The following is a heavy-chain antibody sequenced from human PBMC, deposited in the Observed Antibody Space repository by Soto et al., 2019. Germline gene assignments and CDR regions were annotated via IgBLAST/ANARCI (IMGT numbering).Heavy chain of an antibody. CDR2: IIPMFDST. Sequence: SVKVSCKAFGGTFSRYSICWARQAPGQGLEWMGGIIPMFDSTNYAQKFQGRVTITADESTSTAFMELSSLRSEDTAVYYCARRVVVTSVRDIAYYYYGLDVWGQGTTVTVSS. CDR3: ARRVVVTSVRDIAYYYYGLDV. J-gene: IGHJ6*02. D-gene: IGHD2-21*02. CDR1: GGTFSRYS. V-gene: IGHV1-69*13.